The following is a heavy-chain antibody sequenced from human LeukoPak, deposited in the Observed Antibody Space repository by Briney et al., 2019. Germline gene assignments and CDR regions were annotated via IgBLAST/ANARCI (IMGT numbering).Heavy chain of an antibody. D-gene: IGHD3-16*01. CDR3: ARDRYDYVWGRGFDY. J-gene: IGHJ4*02. V-gene: IGHV4-38-2*02. CDR2: IYHSGST. CDR1: GYSISSGYY. Sequence: KASETLSLTCTVSGYSISSGYYWGWIRQPPGKGLEWIGSIYHSGSTYYNPSLKSRVTISVDTSKNQFSLKLSSVTAADTAVYYCARDRYDYVWGRGFDYWGQGTLVTVSS.